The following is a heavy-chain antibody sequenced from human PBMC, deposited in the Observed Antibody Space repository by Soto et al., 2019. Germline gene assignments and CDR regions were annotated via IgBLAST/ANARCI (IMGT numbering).Heavy chain of an antibody. CDR2: IIPIFGTA. J-gene: IGHJ5*02. V-gene: IGHV1-69*01. Sequence: QVQLVQSGAEVKKPGSSVKVSCKASGGTFSSYAISWVRQAPGQGLEWMGGIIPIFGTANYAQKFRGRVTITADESTSTAYMELSSLRSEDTAVYFCASPRQQLVGVNWFDPWGQGTLVTVSS. CDR1: GGTFSSYA. D-gene: IGHD6-13*01. CDR3: ASPRQQLVGVNWFDP.